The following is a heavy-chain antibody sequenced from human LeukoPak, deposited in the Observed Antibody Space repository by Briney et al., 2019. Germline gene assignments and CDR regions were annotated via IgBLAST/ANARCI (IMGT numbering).Heavy chain of an antibody. V-gene: IGHV4-39*01. CDR2: IYYSGST. CDR1: GGSISSSSYY. D-gene: IGHD6-13*01. J-gene: IGHJ4*02. Sequence: SETLSLTCTVSGGSISSSSYYWGWIRQPPGKGREWIGSIYYSGSTYYNPSLKSRVTISVDTSKNQFSLKLSSVTAADTAVYYCARLAAAGTFYFDYWGQGTLVTVSS. CDR3: ARLAAAGTFYFDY.